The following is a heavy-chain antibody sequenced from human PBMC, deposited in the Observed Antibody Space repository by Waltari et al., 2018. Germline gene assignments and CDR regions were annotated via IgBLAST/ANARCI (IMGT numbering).Heavy chain of an antibody. V-gene: IGHV4-59*11. D-gene: IGHD5-18*01. CDR2: IYYSGST. Sequence: QVQLQESGPGLVKPSETLSLTCTVSGGSISSHYWSWIRQPPGKGLEWLGYIYYSGSTNYNPSLKSRVTIAVDTSKNQFSRKLSSVTAADTAVYYCARSYGRYGNFDYWGQGTLVTVSS. J-gene: IGHJ4*02. CDR3: ARSYGRYGNFDY. CDR1: GGSISSHY.